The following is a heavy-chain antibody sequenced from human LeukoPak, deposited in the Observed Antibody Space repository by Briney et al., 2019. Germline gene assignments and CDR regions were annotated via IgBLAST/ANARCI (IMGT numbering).Heavy chain of an antibody. CDR3: ARSPHIWNYVDYFDY. V-gene: IGHV1-2*02. J-gene: IGHJ4*02. Sequence: GASVKVSCKAYGYTFTAYYLNWVRHAHGQLLEWLGWIHPSIGVAKLPQRFQGRFTMARDTSVTTAYMELSSVRSDDTAVYYCARSPHIWNYVDYFDYWGQGVLVYVSS. CDR2: IHPSIGVA. CDR1: GYTFTAYY. D-gene: IGHD1-7*01.